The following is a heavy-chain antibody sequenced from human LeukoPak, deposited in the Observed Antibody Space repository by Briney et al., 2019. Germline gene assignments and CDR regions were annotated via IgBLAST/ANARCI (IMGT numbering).Heavy chain of an antibody. V-gene: IGHV3-15*04. D-gene: IGHD3-3*01. CDR3: STDFYYFWSGPL. CDR2: IESFSDGGTT. J-gene: IGHJ4*02. Sequence: GGSLRLSCAASGFIFSDACMSWVRQAPGKGLEWVARIESFSDGGTTDYAAPVKGRFTISRDDAKNTLFLQMNSLKTEDSALYYCSTDFYYFWSGPLWGQGSLVTVSS. CDR1: GFIFSDAC.